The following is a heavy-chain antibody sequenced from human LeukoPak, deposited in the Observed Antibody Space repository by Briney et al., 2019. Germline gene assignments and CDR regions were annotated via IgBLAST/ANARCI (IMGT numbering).Heavy chain of an antibody. J-gene: IGHJ4*02. CDR3: ARRRFLYGDYGELDY. V-gene: IGHV3-30*04. CDR2: ISYDGSNK. Sequence: GGSLRLSCAASGFTFSSYAMHWVRQAPGKGLEWVAVISYDGSNKYYADSVKGRFTISRDNSKNTLYLQMNSLRAEDTAVYYCARRRFLYGDYGELDYWGQGTLVTVSS. D-gene: IGHD4-17*01. CDR1: GFTFSSYA.